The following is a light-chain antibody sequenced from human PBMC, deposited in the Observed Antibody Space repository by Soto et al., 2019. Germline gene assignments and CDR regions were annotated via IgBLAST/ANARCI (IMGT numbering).Light chain of an antibody. CDR3: SSYTTTNTYV. CDR1: SSDVGGYNY. J-gene: IGLJ1*01. V-gene: IGLV2-14*01. CDR2: EVS. Sequence: QSVLTQPASVSGSPGQSITISCTGTSSDVGGYNYVSWYQQHPGKAPKLMIYEVSNRPSGVSNRFSGSKSGNTASLNISGLQAEDEADYYCSSYTTTNTYVFGTGTKVTVL.